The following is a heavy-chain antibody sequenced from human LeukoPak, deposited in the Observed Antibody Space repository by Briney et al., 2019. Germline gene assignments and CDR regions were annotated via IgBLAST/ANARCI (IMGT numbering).Heavy chain of an antibody. CDR1: GFTLSNNA. J-gene: IGHJ4*02. Sequence: GGSLRLSCAASGFTLSNNAMHWVRQAPGKGLEWVVFISYDGSNKDYADFVKGRFTISRDISKNTLYLQMNSLRPEDTAGYYCARDPGKNYGNSFGDWGQGTLVTVSS. D-gene: IGHD3-10*01. V-gene: IGHV3-30*14. CDR3: ARDPGKNYGNSFGD. CDR2: ISYDGSNK.